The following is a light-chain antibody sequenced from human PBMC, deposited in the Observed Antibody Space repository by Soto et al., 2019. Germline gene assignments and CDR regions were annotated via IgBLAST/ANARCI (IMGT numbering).Light chain of an antibody. J-gene: IGKJ1*01. CDR2: GAS. CDR3: QQYGSSPWT. CDR1: RSVGGSY. V-gene: IGKV3-20*01. Sequence: EIVLTQSPGTLSLSPGEEPTLSSGAGRSVGGSYLAWYQQKPGQAPRPPIFGASSRAIGIPDRFSGSVSGTDFTLTISRLEPEDFAVYYCQQYGSSPWTFCQGTKVEIK.